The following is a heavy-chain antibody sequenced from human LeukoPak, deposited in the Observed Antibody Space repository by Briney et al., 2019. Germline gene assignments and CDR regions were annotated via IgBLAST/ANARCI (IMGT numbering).Heavy chain of an antibody. CDR3: AKDSTTLWFGESIFDY. D-gene: IGHD3-10*01. CDR1: GFTFSSYA. J-gene: IGHJ4*02. CDR2: ISGSGGST. Sequence: GGSLGLSCAASGFTFSSYAMSWVRQAPGKGLEWVSAISGSGGSTYYADSVKGRFTISRGNSKNTLYLQMNSLRAEDTAVYYCAKDSTTLWFGESIFDYWGQGTLVTVSS. V-gene: IGHV3-23*01.